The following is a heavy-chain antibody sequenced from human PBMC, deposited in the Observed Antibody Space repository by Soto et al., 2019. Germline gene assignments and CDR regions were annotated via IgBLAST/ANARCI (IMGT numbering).Heavy chain of an antibody. CDR1: GGSISSSSYY. D-gene: IGHD6-19*01. CDR3: ARSGYSRGWSLDYYYYYGMDV. CDR2: IYYSGST. Sequence: PSETLSLTCTVSGGSISSSSYYWGWIRQPPGKGLEWIGSIYYSGSTYYNPSLKSRVTISVDTSKNQFSLKLSSVIAADTAVYYCARSGYSRGWSLDYYYYYGMDVWGQGTTVTVSS. J-gene: IGHJ6*02. V-gene: IGHV4-39*01.